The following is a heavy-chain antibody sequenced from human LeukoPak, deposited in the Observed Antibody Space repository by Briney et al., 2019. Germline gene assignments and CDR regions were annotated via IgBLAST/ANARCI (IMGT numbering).Heavy chain of an antibody. Sequence: GESLKISCKSSGYSFTSDWIGWVRQMPGKGLELMGIIYPGNSDTRYSPSFQGQVTIPADKSISTAYLQWNSLKASDTAMYYCARLPYCGGDCYPNWFDPWGQGTLVTVSS. CDR1: GYSFTSDW. CDR3: ARLPYCGGDCYPNWFDP. D-gene: IGHD2-21*02. CDR2: IYPGNSDT. V-gene: IGHV5-51*01. J-gene: IGHJ5*02.